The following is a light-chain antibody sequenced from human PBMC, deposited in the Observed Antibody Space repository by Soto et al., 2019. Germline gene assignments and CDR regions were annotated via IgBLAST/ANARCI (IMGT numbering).Light chain of an antibody. Sequence: EIVLTQSPGTLSLSPGERATLSCRASQSVSSCYLAWYQQKPGQAPRLLIYGASSRATGIPDRFSGSGSGTDVTLTISRLEPEDFAVYYCQQYGRSKSFGQGTKVEIK. CDR3: QQYGRSKS. CDR1: QSVSSCY. V-gene: IGKV3-20*01. CDR2: GAS. J-gene: IGKJ1*01.